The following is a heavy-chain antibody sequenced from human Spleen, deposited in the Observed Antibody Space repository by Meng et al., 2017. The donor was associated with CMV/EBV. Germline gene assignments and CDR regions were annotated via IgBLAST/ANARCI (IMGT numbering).Heavy chain of an antibody. J-gene: IGHJ3*02. CDR2: IIPIFDTA. CDR3: ARDSRYQDIVVVPAAVAFDI. CDR1: GGTFSSYA. V-gene: IGHV1-69*06. Sequence: SVKVSCKASGGTFSSYAISWVRQAPGQGLEWMGGIIPIFDTANYAQKFQGRVTITADKSTSTAYMELSSLRSEDTAVYYCARDSRYQDIVVVPAAVAFDIWGQGTMVTVSS. D-gene: IGHD2-2*01.